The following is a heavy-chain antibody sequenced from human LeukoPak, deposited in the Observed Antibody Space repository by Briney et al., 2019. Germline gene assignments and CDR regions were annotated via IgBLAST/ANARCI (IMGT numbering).Heavy chain of an antibody. D-gene: IGHD3-9*01. CDR1: GGSLSSYY. Sequence: PSETLSLTCTVSGGSLSSYYWTWIRQPPGKGPEWIGYIFYSGSTNYNPSLKSRVTMSVDTSKNRFSLKLNSVTAADTAVYYCARDGDYDILTGRASNYYMDVWGKGTTVTVSS. J-gene: IGHJ6*03. V-gene: IGHV4-59*01. CDR2: IFYSGST. CDR3: ARDGDYDILTGRASNYYMDV.